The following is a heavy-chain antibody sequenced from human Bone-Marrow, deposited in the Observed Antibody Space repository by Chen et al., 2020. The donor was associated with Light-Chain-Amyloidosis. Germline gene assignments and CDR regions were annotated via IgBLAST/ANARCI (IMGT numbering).Heavy chain of an antibody. D-gene: IGHD3-3*01. CDR3: TRDVPSKARFLEWVGFDP. CDR2: IRRKAYGGTT. V-gene: IGHV3-49*04. CDR1: GFTFGDYA. Sequence: EVQLVESGGGLVQPGRSLRLSCTASGFTFGDYAMSWVRQAPGKGLEWVGFIRRKAYGGTTEYAASVKGLFTISRDDSKSIAYLQINSLKTDDTAVYYCTRDVPSKARFLEWVGFDPWGQGTLVTVSS. J-gene: IGHJ5*02.